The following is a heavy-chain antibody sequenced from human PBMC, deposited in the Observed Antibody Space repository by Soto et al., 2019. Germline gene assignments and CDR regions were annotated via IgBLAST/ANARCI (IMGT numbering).Heavy chain of an antibody. CDR2: IVPMYNTP. V-gene: IGHV1-69*01. Sequence: QVQLVQSGAEVTTTGSSVKVSCKASGGTFSTSAISWVRQAPGHGLEWVGGIVPMYNTPVYAQSFQDRVTITADESTTTAFMELTSLTSQDTAVYFCATEGGHRPVAGSEAFDVWGQGTLVTVAS. CDR3: ATEGGHRPVAGSEAFDV. J-gene: IGHJ3*01. CDR1: GGTFSTSA. D-gene: IGHD2-21*01.